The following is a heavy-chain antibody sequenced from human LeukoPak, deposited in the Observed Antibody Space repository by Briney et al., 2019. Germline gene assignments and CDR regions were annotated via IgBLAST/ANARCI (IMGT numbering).Heavy chain of an antibody. CDR3: ARGGGGPYDILTGQLDY. CDR2: MNPNSGNT. Sequence: SVKVSCKASGYTFTSYDISWVRQATGQGLEWMGWMNPNSGNTGYAQKFQGRVTMTRNTSISTAYMELSSLRSEDTAVYYCARGGGGPYDILTGQLDYWGQGTLVTVSS. V-gene: IGHV1-8*01. CDR1: GYTFTSYD. J-gene: IGHJ4*02. D-gene: IGHD3-9*01.